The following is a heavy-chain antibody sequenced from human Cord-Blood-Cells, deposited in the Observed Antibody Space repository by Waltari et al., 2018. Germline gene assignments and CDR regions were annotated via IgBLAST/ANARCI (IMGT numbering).Heavy chain of an antibody. Sequence: QVQLVQSGAEVKKPGASVKVSCKASGYTFTGYYMHWVRQAPGQGLEWMGRINPNSGCTNYAQEFQGRVTMTRDTSISTAYMELSRLRSDDTAVYYCARGPSGYFDYGGQGTLATVSS. CDR2: INPNSGCT. CDR3: ARGPSGYFDY. J-gene: IGHJ4*02. CDR1: GYTFTGYY. V-gene: IGHV1-2*06. D-gene: IGHD1-26*01.